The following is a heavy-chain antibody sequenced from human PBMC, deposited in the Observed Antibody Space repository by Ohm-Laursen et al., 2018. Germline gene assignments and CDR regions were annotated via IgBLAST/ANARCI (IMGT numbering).Heavy chain of an antibody. J-gene: IGHJ4*02. D-gene: IGHD6-19*01. CDR3: ATDKGYRSGWSSGFDD. CDR2: ISGSGGST. CDR1: GFSFDDYA. Sequence: GTLSLTCAASGFSFDDYAMHWVRQAPGKGLEWVSAISGSGGSTYYADFVKGRFTISRDNSKNTLYLQMNSLRAEDTAVYYCATDKGYRSGWSSGFDDWGQGTLVTVSS. V-gene: IGHV3-23*01.